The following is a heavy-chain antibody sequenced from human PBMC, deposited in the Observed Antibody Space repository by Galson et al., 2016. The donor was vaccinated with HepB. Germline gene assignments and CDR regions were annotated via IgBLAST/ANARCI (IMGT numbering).Heavy chain of an antibody. D-gene: IGHD3-22*01. J-gene: IGHJ5*02. CDR1: GFTFSCYW. Sequence: SLRLSCAASGFTFSCYWMSWVRQAPGKGLEWVANINQDGSEKNYVDSLLCCFTIFCYNANYSLYLQMNSLRAEDTAVYYCARETGDYYDSRGYYSNNWFDPWGQGTLVTVSS. CDR2: INQDGSEK. V-gene: IGHV3-7*01. CDR3: ARETGDYYDSRGYYSNNWFDP.